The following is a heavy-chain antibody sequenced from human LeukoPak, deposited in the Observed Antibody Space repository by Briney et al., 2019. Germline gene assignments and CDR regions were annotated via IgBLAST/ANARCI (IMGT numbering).Heavy chain of an antibody. J-gene: IGHJ5*02. CDR2: INNSGST. Sequence: SETLSLTCAVYGGSFSGYYWSWIRQPPGKGLEWIGEINNSGSTNYNPSLKSRVTISVDKSKNQFSLKLSSVTAADTAVYYCARGLGRRRFDPWGQGTLVTVSS. CDR1: GGSFSGYY. CDR3: ARGLGRRRFDP. V-gene: IGHV4-34*01.